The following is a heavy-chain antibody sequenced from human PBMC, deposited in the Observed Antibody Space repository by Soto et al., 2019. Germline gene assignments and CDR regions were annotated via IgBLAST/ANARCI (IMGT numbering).Heavy chain of an antibody. D-gene: IGHD5-18*01. J-gene: IGHJ4*02. CDR3: ARVRDTAMGYFDS. Sequence: QVLLQESGPGLVKPSQTLSLTCTVSGGSISSAAYYWSWIRQHPGKGLEWIGHIYYSGSAYYNPSLKSRVTISIDTSQNQFSLKLYSVTAADTAVYYCARVRDTAMGYFDSWGQGTLVTVST. CDR1: GGSISSAAYY. CDR2: IYYSGSA. V-gene: IGHV4-31*03.